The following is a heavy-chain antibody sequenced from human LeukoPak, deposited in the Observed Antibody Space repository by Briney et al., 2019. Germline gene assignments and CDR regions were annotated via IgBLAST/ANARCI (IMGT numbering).Heavy chain of an antibody. Sequence: SETLSLTCAVYGGSFSGYYWSWIRQPPGKGLEWIGEINHSGSTNYNPSLKSRVTISVDTSENQFSLKLSSVTAADTAVYYCARFARSSSSLDYWGQGTLVTVSS. D-gene: IGHD6-6*01. CDR2: INHSGST. V-gene: IGHV4-34*01. CDR1: GGSFSGYY. J-gene: IGHJ4*02. CDR3: ARFARSSSSLDY.